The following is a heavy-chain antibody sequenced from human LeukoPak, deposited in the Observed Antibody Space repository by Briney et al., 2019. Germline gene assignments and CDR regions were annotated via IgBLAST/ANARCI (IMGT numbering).Heavy chain of an antibody. Sequence: GESLKISCNGSGYRFTSYWIGWVRQMPGEGLEWMGIIYPSYSDSNYSPSFKGQVTISTDQSISTAYLQWRSLKASDTAIYYCARRRGVTATLYHFDYWGQGTLVTASS. D-gene: IGHD2-21*02. CDR1: GYRFTSYW. CDR2: IYPSYSDS. CDR3: ARRRGVTATLYHFDY. V-gene: IGHV5-51*01. J-gene: IGHJ4*02.